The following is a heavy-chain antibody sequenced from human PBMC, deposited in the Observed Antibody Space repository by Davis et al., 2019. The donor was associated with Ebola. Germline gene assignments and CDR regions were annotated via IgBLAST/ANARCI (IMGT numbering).Heavy chain of an antibody. D-gene: IGHD1-26*01. J-gene: IGHJ4*02. CDR1: GFTFDDYA. V-gene: IGHV3-9*01. Sequence: SLKISCAASGFTFDDYAMHWVRQAPGKGLEWVSGISWNSVSIGYADSVKGRFTISRDNAKNSLYLQMNSLRAEDTALYYCAKGAVGGRPFDYWGQGTLVTVSS. CDR2: ISWNSVSI. CDR3: AKGAVGGRPFDY.